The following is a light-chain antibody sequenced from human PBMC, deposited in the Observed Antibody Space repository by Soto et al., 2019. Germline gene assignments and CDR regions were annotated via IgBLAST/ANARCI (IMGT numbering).Light chain of an antibody. Sequence: VQMTHFNSTLSASLGYRVTITCRASQSIGSWLAWFQQTPGKPPKLLIYDASSLESGVPSRFSGSGSGTDFTLTISCLQSEDFATYYCQQYYSYPLTFGGGTKVDIK. CDR3: QQYYSYPLT. J-gene: IGKJ4*01. CDR2: DAS. V-gene: IGKV1-5*01. CDR1: QSIGSW.